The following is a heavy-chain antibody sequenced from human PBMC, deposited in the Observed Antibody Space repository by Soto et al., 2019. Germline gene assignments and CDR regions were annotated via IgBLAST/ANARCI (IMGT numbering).Heavy chain of an antibody. CDR3: ARDRSIQLGNWFDP. J-gene: IGHJ5*02. V-gene: IGHV4-59*01. CDR2: IYYSGST. CDR1: GGSISNYY. D-gene: IGHD5-18*01. Sequence: PSETLSLTCIVSGGSISNYYWSWIRQPPGKGLEWIGYIYYSGSTNYNPSLESRVTISVDTSKNQFSLKLSSVTAADTAVYYCARDRSIQLGNWFDPWGQGTLVTVSS.